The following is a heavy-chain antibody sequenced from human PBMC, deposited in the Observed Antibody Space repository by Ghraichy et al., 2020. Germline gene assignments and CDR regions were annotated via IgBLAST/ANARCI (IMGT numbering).Heavy chain of an antibody. CDR2: INAGNGNT. D-gene: IGHD6-6*01. Sequence: SVKVSCKASGYTFTSYAMHWVRQAPGQRLEWMGWINAGNGNTKYSQKFQGRVTITRDTSASTAYMELSSLRSEDTAVYYCARDRAAARPIDYWGQGTLVTVSS. CDR1: GYTFTSYA. V-gene: IGHV1-3*01. J-gene: IGHJ4*02. CDR3: ARDRAAARPIDY.